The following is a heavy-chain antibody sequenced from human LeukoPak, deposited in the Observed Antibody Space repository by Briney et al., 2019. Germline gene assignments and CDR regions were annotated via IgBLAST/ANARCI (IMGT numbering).Heavy chain of an antibody. J-gene: IGHJ4*02. V-gene: IGHV4-34*01. CDR3: ARGGWNKFDY. D-gene: IGHD1-1*01. CDR1: GGSFSGYY. Sequence: SETLSLTCAVYGGSFSGYYWSWIRQPPGKGLEWIGEINHSGTTNYNPSLKSRVTISVDTSKNQFSLKLSSVTAADTAVYYCARGGWNKFDYWGQGTLVTVSS. CDR2: INHSGTT.